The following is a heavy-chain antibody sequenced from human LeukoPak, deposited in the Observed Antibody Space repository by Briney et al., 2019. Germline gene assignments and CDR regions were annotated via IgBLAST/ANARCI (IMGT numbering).Heavy chain of an antibody. CDR2: IWYDGSNK. Sequence: GGSLRLSCAASGFTFSSYGMHWVRQAPGKGLEWVAVIWYDGSNKYYADSVKGRFTISRDNSKNTLYLQMNSLRAEDTAVYYCARAIVDHLPYNWFDPWGQGTLVTVSS. J-gene: IGHJ5*02. D-gene: IGHD1-26*01. CDR3: ARAIVDHLPYNWFDP. CDR1: GFTFSSYG. V-gene: IGHV3-33*01.